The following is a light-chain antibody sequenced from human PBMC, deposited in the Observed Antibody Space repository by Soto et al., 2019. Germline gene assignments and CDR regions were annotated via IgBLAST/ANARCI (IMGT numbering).Light chain of an antibody. CDR1: SSDVGAYDY. CDR2: DVS. Sequence: QSALTQPASVSGSPGQSITISCTGTSSDVGAYDYVSWYLQHPGKAPKLIISDVSNRPSGISSRFSGSKSGNTASLTISGLQAEDEADYYCCSYTSSSTIIFGGGTKLTV. CDR3: CSYTSSSTII. J-gene: IGLJ2*01. V-gene: IGLV2-14*01.